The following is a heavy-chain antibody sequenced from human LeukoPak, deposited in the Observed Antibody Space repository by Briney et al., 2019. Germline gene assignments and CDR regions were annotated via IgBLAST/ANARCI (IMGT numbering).Heavy chain of an antibody. V-gene: IGHV3-30*18. CDR1: GFTFRNYA. CDR3: AKEPRNYYYYGMDV. J-gene: IGHJ6*02. CDR2: ISYDGSNK. Sequence: PGGSLRLSCAASGFTFRNYAMTWVRQAPGKGLEWVAVISYDGSNKYYADSVKGRFTISRDNSKNTLYLQMNSLRAEDTAVYYCAKEPRNYYYYGMDVWGQGTTVTVSS.